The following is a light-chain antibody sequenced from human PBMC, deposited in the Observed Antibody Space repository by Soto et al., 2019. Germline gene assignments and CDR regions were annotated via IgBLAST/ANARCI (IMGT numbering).Light chain of an antibody. CDR2: SDN. CDR3: ATWDDSLNVYVL. V-gene: IGLV1-44*01. Sequence: QAVVTQPPSASGTPGQRVTISCSGSSSNIGSNTVNWYQQLPGAAPKLLVHSDNQRPSGVPDRFSGSRSGTSASLAISGLQSEDEADYYCATWDDSLNVYVLFGGGTKL. CDR1: SSNIGSNT. J-gene: IGLJ2*01.